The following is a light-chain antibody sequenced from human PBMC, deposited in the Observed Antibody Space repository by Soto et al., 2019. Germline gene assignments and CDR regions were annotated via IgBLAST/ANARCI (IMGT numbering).Light chain of an antibody. Sequence: QSALTQPASVSGSPGQSITISCSGTTSDVGGYNLVSWYQQHTAKAPKLLIYEGTQRPSGVSSRFSGSKSGNTASLTISGLQAEDEADYYCCSYASSSSYGFGTGTKVTDL. CDR2: EGT. CDR3: CSYASSSSYG. CDR1: TSDVGGYNL. J-gene: IGLJ1*01. V-gene: IGLV2-23*01.